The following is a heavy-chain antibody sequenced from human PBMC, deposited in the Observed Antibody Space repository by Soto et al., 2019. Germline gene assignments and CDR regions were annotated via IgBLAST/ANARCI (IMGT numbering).Heavy chain of an antibody. CDR3: ARLPGYSTGWTPFDF. Sequence: PGGSLRLSCAASGFTFSNYWMHWVRQAPGKGLVWVSRINSDGSTTSHADSVKGRFTISRDNAKNTLYPQMNSLRAEDTAVYYCARLPGYSTGWTPFDFWGQGTQVTVSS. CDR2: INSDGSTT. J-gene: IGHJ4*02. CDR1: GFTFSNYW. V-gene: IGHV3-74*01. D-gene: IGHD6-19*01.